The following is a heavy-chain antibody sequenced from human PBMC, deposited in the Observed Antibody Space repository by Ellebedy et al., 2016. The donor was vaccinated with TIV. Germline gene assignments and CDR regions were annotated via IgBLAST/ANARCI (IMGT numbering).Heavy chain of an antibody. Sequence: GESLKISCAASGFTFSSYSMNWVRQAPGKGLEWVGRIKSETDGETTDYAAPVKGRFIISRDDSKNTLYLQMNSLKTEDTAVYYCTRFTSDIVMGYVFDIWGQGTMVAVSS. D-gene: IGHD2-21*01. CDR2: IKSETDGETT. CDR1: GFTFSSYS. J-gene: IGHJ3*02. CDR3: TRFTSDIVMGYVFDI. V-gene: IGHV3-15*01.